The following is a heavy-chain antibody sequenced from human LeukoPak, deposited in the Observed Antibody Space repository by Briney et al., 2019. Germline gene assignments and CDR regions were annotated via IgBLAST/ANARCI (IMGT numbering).Heavy chain of an antibody. D-gene: IGHD6-13*01. V-gene: IGHV4-39*02. CDR1: GGSISSSSYY. CDR3: AREKSSSWYDY. J-gene: IGHJ4*02. CDR2: IYYSGST. Sequence: SETLSLTCTVSGGSISSSSYYWGWLRQPPGKGLEWIGSIYYSGSTYYNPSLKSRVTISVDTSKNQFSLKLSSVTAADTAVYYCAREKSSSWYDYWGQGTLVTVSS.